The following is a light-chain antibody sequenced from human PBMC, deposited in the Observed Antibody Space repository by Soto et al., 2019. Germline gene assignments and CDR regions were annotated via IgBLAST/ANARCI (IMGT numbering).Light chain of an antibody. CDR2: STS. J-gene: IGKJ1*01. CDR3: QQSYSNPRT. V-gene: IGKV1-39*01. CDR1: QSVNRY. Sequence: DIQMTQSPSSLSASVGDRDTITCRASQSVNRYLNWYQQKEGKAPKLLIYSTSILESGVPSRFSASGSGTDFTLTINSLQPEDFATYYCQQSYSNPRTFGQGTRVEVK.